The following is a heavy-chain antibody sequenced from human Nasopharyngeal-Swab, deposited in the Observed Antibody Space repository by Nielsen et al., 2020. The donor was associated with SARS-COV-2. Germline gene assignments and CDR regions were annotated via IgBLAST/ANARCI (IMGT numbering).Heavy chain of an antibody. CDR2: IYYSGST. CDR3: ARGTPYYYDSSGLFLDV. Sequence: SQTLSLTCAVYGGSFSSYYWSWIRQPPGKGLEWIGYIYYSGSTNYNPSLKSRVTISVDTSKNQFSLKLSSVTAADTAVYYCARGTPYYYDSSGLFLDVWGQGTTVTVSS. V-gene: IGHV4-59*01. D-gene: IGHD3-22*01. CDR1: GGSFSSYY. J-gene: IGHJ6*02.